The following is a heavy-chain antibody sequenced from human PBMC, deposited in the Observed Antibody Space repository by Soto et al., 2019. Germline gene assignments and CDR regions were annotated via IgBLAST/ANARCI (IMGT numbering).Heavy chain of an antibody. J-gene: IGHJ6*02. CDR2: IYYSGST. V-gene: IGHV4-59*01. CDR1: GGSISSYY. Sequence: QVQLQESGPGLVKPSETLSLTCTVSGGSISSYYWSWIRQPPGKGLEWIGYIYYSGSTNYNPSLKSRVTISVDTSKNQFSLKLSSVTAADTAVYYCARAGSSWDGPSSGSYPRNYYYYGMDVWGQGTTVTVSS. D-gene: IGHD1-26*01. CDR3: ARAGSSWDGPSSGSYPRNYYYYGMDV.